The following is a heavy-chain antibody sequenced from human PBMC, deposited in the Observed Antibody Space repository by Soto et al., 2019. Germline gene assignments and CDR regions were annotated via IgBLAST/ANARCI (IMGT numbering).Heavy chain of an antibody. CDR1: GTSVSSGDYF. Sequence: SETLSLTCSVSGTSVSSGDYFWTWIRQPPGKGLEWIGYIYYNGNTFYNPSLKSRVTMSVDPSKNQFSLRLSSVTAADTAVYYCVKADYGGQGTFEYWGQGILVTVSS. CDR2: IYYNGNT. CDR3: VKADYGGQGTFEY. J-gene: IGHJ4*02. V-gene: IGHV4-30-4*01. D-gene: IGHD4-17*01.